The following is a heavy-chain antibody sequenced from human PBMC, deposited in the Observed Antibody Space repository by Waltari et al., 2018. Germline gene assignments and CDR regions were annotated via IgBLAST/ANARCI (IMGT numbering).Heavy chain of an antibody. CDR3: AKQEYYDSSGYYDY. V-gene: IGHV3-30*01. J-gene: IGHJ4*02. CDR1: GFTFSSSA. D-gene: IGHD3-22*01. Sequence: QVQLVQSGAEVKKPGASVKVSCKASGFTFSSSAMHWVRQAPGKGLEWVAVIAYDGRNKYYADSVKGRFTISRDNAKNTLYLQMNSLRAEDTAVYYCAKQEYYDSSGYYDYWGQGTLVTVSS. CDR2: IAYDGRNK.